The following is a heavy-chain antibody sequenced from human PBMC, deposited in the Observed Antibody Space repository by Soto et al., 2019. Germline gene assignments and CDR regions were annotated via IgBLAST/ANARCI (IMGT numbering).Heavy chain of an antibody. D-gene: IGHD6-13*01. J-gene: IGHJ5*02. CDR2: MNPNSGNT. V-gene: IGHV1-8*01. CDR3: ARTRSSSWYFLDPPDWFEP. Sequence: ASVKVSCKASGYTFTSYDINWVRQATGQGLEWMGWMNPNSGNTGYAQKFQGRVTMTRNTSISTAYMELSSLRSEDTAVYYCARTRSSSWYFLDPPDWFEPWGQGPLVTVSS. CDR1: GYTFTSYD.